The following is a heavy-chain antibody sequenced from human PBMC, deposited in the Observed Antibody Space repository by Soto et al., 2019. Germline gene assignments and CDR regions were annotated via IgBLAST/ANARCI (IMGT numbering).Heavy chain of an antibody. V-gene: IGHV3-23*01. CDR2: INSRAGTT. D-gene: IGHD2-2*01. CDR3: AKDRSSTSCYAFDY. J-gene: IGHJ4*02. Sequence: EVQLLESGGGLVQPGGSLRLSCAASGFTFSSFAMSWVRQAPGKGLEWVSGINSRAGTTYYADSVKGRFTISRDNSKNTLYLQMSNLTAEDTAVYYCAKDRSSTSCYAFDYWGRGTLVTVSS. CDR1: GFTFSSFA.